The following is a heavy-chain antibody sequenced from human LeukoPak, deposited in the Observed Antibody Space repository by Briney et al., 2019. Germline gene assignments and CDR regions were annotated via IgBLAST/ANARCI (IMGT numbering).Heavy chain of an antibody. CDR2: LHPNSGGT. D-gene: IGHD1-1*01. CDR3: ASGSLVHDFQPLLDY. Sequence: SVPVTCKASGYTFTGYYMHWVRQPPGQGLEWMGWLHPNSGGTNYAQKFQGRVTMNRDTSIREAYMAPSRLSDDQTAVYYCASGSLVHDFQPLLDYWGQGTLVTVSS. V-gene: IGHV1-2*02. CDR1: GYTFTGYY. J-gene: IGHJ4*02.